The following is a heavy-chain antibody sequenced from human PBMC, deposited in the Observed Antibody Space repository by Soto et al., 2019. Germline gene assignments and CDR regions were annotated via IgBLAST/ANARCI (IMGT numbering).Heavy chain of an antibody. CDR1: GGSFSGYY. D-gene: IGHD6-6*01. J-gene: IGHJ5*02. CDR3: AREGRLSNWFDP. Sequence: QVQLQQWGAGLLKPSETLSLTCAVYGGSFSGYYWSWIRQPPGKGLEWIVEINHSGSTNYNPSLTSRVTISVDTSKNQFSLKLSSVTAADTAVYYCAREGRLSNWFDPWGQGTLVTVSS. CDR2: INHSGST. V-gene: IGHV4-34*01.